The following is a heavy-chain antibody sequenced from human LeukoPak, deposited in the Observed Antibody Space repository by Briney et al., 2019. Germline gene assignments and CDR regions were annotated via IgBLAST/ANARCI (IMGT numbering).Heavy chain of an antibody. D-gene: IGHD6-19*01. CDR1: GFTFSDYY. CDR3: ARDFIAVADLFDY. CDR2: ISSSGGTI. Sequence: GGSLRLSCAASGFTFSDYYMSWIRQAPGKGLEWVSYISSSGGTIYYADSVKGRFTISRDNSKNTLYLQMNSLRAEDTAVYYCARDFIAVADLFDYWGQGTLVTVSS. V-gene: IGHV3-11*04. J-gene: IGHJ4*02.